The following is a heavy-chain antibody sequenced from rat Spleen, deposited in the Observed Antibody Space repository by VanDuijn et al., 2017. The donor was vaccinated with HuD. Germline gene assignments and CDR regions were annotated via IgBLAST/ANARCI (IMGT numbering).Heavy chain of an antibody. D-gene: IGHD4-3*01. Sequence: EVQLVESGGGLVQPGRSLKLSCLASGFTFNNYWMTWIRQAPGKGLEWVASIINTGGSTYYPDSVKGRFTISRDNAKSSLYLQMDSLRSEDTATYYCVRQDTSGYSNWFAYWGQGALVTVSS. CDR1: GFTFNNYW. J-gene: IGHJ3*01. V-gene: IGHV5-31*01. CDR2: IINTGGST. CDR3: VRQDTSGYSNWFAY.